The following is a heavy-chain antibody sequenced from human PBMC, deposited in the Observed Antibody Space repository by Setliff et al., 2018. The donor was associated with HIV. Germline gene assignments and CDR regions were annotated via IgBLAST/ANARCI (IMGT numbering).Heavy chain of an antibody. CDR3: ARLGGSFGIPHFDF. Sequence: GESLTISCAVSGYVFSDYWIAWVRQTPGKGLEWMGLVYPADSNTIYSPSFQHQVTISADKSFSTAFLQWSDVKASDSGIYFCARLGGSFGIPHFDFWGQGTPVTVSS. CDR1: GYVFSDYW. J-gene: IGHJ4*02. CDR2: VYPADSNT. V-gene: IGHV5-51*01. D-gene: IGHD3-3*02.